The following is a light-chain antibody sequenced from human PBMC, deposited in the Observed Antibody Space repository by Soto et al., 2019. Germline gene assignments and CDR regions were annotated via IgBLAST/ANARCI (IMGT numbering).Light chain of an antibody. CDR3: QQSQGIPYI. Sequence: DIQMTQSPSSLSASVGDRVTITCRASQTISTYLNWYQQKPGKAPKLLIYAASSLQSGVPSRFSGSGSGTNFTLTISSLQPEDFATYYCQQSQGIPYIFAQGTKLEIK. J-gene: IGKJ2*01. V-gene: IGKV1-39*01. CDR1: QTISTY. CDR2: AAS.